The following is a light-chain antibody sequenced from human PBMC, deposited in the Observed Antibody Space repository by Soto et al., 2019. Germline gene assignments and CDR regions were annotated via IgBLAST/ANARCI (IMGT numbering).Light chain of an antibody. CDR2: EVS. Sequence: QSVLTQPASVSGSPGQSITISCTGTSSYVGGYNYVSWYQQHPGKAPKLMIYEVSYRPSGVSNRFSGSKSGSTASLTISGLQAEDEADYYCDSYTSSSTWVFGGGTKLTVL. V-gene: IGLV2-14*01. CDR3: DSYTSSSTWV. CDR1: SSYVGGYNY. J-gene: IGLJ3*02.